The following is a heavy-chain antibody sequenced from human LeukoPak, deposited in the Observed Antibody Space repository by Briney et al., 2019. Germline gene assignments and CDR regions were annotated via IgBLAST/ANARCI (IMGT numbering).Heavy chain of an antibody. J-gene: IGHJ4*02. Sequence: PGGSLRLSCAASGFTFSSYWMSWVRQAPGKGLEWVANIKQDGSEKYYVDSVKGRFTISRDNAKNSLYLQMNSLRAEDTAVYYCARDVYDFWSGYSELFDYWGQGTLVTVSS. CDR3: ARDVYDFWSGYSELFDY. CDR2: IKQDGSEK. V-gene: IGHV3-7*01. CDR1: GFTFSSYW. D-gene: IGHD3-3*01.